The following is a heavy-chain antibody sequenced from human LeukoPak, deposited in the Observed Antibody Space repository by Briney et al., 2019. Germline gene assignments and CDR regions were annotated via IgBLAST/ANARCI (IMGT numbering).Heavy chain of an antibody. Sequence: SETLSLTCTVSGGSISSSSYYWGWIRQPPGKGLGWIGSIYYSGSTYYNPSLKSRVTISVDTSKNQFSLKLSSVTAADTAVYYCARIAAAGTGGFDYWGQGTLVTVSS. D-gene: IGHD6-13*01. CDR2: IYYSGST. CDR1: GGSISSSSYY. J-gene: IGHJ4*02. CDR3: ARIAAAGTGGFDY. V-gene: IGHV4-39*01.